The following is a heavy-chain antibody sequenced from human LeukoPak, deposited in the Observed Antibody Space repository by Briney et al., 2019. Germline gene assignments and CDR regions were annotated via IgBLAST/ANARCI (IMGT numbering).Heavy chain of an antibody. CDR2: MCYSGST. J-gene: IGHJ5*02. V-gene: IGHV4-39*07. CDR1: GDSISSSDYY. Sequence: SETLSLTCTVSGDSISSSDYYWIWIRQPPGKGLGWIGGMCYSGSTNYNPSLKSRVTISVDTSKNQFSLKLSSVTAADTAVYYCARPVVAAGDNWFDPWGQGTLVTVSS. D-gene: IGHD2-15*01. CDR3: ARPVVAAGDNWFDP.